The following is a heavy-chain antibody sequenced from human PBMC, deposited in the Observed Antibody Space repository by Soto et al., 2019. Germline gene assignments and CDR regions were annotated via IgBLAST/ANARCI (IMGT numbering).Heavy chain of an antibody. V-gene: IGHV4-39*01. CDR2: IYYSGST. CDR1: GGSISSSSYY. CDR3: SSASYYDFWSGYYTGYYYYGMDV. D-gene: IGHD3-3*01. Sequence: QLQLQESGPGLVKPSETLSLTCTVSGGSISSSSYYWGWIRQPPGKGLEWIGSIYYSGSTYYNPSLKSRVTISVDTSKNQFSLKLSSVTAADTAVYYCSSASYYDFWSGYYTGYYYYGMDVWGQGTTVTVSS. J-gene: IGHJ6*02.